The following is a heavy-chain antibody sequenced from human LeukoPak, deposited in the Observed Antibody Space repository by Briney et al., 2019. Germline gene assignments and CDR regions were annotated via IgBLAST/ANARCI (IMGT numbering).Heavy chain of an antibody. Sequence: PGGSLRLSCAASGFTFSSYSMNWVRQAPGKGLEWVSSISSSGSYKYYTDSLKGRFTTSRDNAKNSMYLQMNSLRPEDTAVYYCARWDIRGTAHQLDYWGQGTLVTVSS. CDR1: GFTFSSYS. V-gene: IGHV3-21*01. CDR3: ARWDIRGTAHQLDY. D-gene: IGHD5-12*01. CDR2: ISSSGSYK. J-gene: IGHJ4*02.